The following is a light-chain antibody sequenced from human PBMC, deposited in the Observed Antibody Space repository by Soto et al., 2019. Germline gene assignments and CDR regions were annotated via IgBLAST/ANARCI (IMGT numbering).Light chain of an antibody. V-gene: IGKV3-11*01. CDR1: QSVSSD. Sequence: EIVLTQSPATLSLSPGERATLSCRASQSVSSDLAWYQQKPGQAPRLLIYAASNRATGIPARFSGSGSGTDFTLTIRSLEPEDFAVYDCQQRSNWPITFGQGTRLDSK. CDR2: AAS. J-gene: IGKJ5*01. CDR3: QQRSNWPIT.